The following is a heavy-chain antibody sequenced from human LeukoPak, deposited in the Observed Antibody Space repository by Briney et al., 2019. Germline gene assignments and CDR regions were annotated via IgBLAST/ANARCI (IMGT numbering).Heavy chain of an antibody. Sequence: GGSLRLSCAASGFTFSTYGMSWVRQAPGKGLEWVSAISGSGGSTYYADSVKGRFTISRDNSKNTLYLQMNSLRAEDTAVYYCAELFRSTGHFDYWGQGTLVTVSS. CDR3: AELFRSTGHFDY. J-gene: IGHJ4*02. CDR2: ISGSGGST. V-gene: IGHV3-23*01. CDR1: GFTFSTYG.